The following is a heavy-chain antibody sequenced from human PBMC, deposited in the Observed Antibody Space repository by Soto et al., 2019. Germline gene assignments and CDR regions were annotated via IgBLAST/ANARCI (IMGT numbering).Heavy chain of an antibody. V-gene: IGHV4-59*01. D-gene: IGHD3-10*01. CDR2: LYDSGST. CDR3: ARENYYGSGTYFRLDV. J-gene: IGHJ6*02. Sequence: QVQLQESGPGLVKPSETLSLTCTVSGDSISTYYWSWIRQPPGKGLEWIGNLYDSGSTHYNPSRKRRVSISVDTPQNQFSLKLTSVTAADTAVYYCARENYYGSGTYFRLDVWGQGTRVTVSS. CDR1: GDSISTYY.